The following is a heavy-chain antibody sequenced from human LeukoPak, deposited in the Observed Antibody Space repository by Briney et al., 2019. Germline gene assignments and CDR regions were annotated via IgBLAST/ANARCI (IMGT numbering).Heavy chain of an antibody. V-gene: IGHV3-7*01. CDR3: ARGKVGADAFDI. CDR2: INRDGTET. J-gene: IGHJ3*02. Sequence: GGSLRLSCAASGFTFTGFFMSWLRQAPGKGLEWVANINRDGTETYYVGSVKGRITISRDNAKNSLYLQMNSLRAEDTAVYYCARGKVGADAFDIWGQGTMVTVSS. CDR1: GFTFTGFF. D-gene: IGHD1-26*01.